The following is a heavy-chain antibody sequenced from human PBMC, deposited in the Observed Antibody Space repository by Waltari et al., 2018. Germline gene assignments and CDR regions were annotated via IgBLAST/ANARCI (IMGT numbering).Heavy chain of an antibody. CDR2: INPNSGGT. V-gene: IGHV1-2*02. CDR1: GYTFTGYY. D-gene: IGHD5-12*01. J-gene: IGHJ4*02. Sequence: QVQLVQSGAEVKKPGASVKVSCKASGYTFTGYYMHWVRQAPGQGLEWMGWINPNSGGTNYSQKFQGRVTMTRATSISTAYMELSRLRSDDTAVYYCARVRFGSYSGYEPFDYWGQGTLVTVSS. CDR3: ARVRFGSYSGYEPFDY.